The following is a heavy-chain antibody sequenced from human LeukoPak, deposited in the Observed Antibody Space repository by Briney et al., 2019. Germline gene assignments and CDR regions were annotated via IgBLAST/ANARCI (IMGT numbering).Heavy chain of an antibody. CDR2: INPSGGST. CDR1: VYTFTSYY. CDR3: ARALYCTSVRCGGWFYP. D-gene: IGHD2-8*02. V-gene: IGHV1-46*01. J-gene: IGHJ5*02. Sequence: ASVKVSCKASVYTFTSYYIHSVRQAPGQGLEWVGIINPSGGSTSYAQKFQGRVTMTRDTSTSTVYMELSSLRSEDTAVYYCARALYCTSVRCGGWFYPWGQGTLVTVSS.